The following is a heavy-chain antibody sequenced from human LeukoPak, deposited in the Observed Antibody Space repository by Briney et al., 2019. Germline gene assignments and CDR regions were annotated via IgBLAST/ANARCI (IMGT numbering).Heavy chain of an antibody. J-gene: IGHJ4*02. CDR1: GFTFSTYG. CDR2: VWYDGTNI. CDR3: ARGGGYQPLDY. Sequence: GRSLRLSCAASGFTFSTYGVHWVRQAPGKGLEWAAVVWYDGTNIHYVDSVKGRFTISRDNSKSTLYLQMNSLTAEDTAVYYCARGGGYQPLDYWGQGTLVTVSS. V-gene: IGHV3-33*01. D-gene: IGHD3-16*01.